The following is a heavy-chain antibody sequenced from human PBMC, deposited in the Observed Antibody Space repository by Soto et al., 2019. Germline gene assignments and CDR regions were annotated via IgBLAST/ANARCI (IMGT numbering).Heavy chain of an antibody. J-gene: IGHJ4*02. CDR2: IAPVLRTT. Sequence: VQLVQSGTEVKKPGSSVKVSCKAPGGTLNYYAIIWVRQAPGQGLEWVGGIAPVLRTTSYAQKFRDRVKINADASTSTAFMELSSLRSDDTGVYYCARATLVTFQADYWGQGTLVTVSS. D-gene: IGHD3-16*01. CDR3: ARATLVTFQADY. CDR1: GGTLNYYA. V-gene: IGHV1-69*01.